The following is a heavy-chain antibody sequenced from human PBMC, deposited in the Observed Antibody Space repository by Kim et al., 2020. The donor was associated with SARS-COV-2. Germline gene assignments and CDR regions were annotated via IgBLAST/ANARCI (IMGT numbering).Heavy chain of an antibody. CDR2: ISYDGSNK. J-gene: IGHJ4*02. CDR3: ARAGGGYVKVYPIDY. V-gene: IGHV3-30*04. D-gene: IGHD5-12*01. CDR1: GFTFSSYA. Sequence: GGSLRLSCAASGFTFSSYAMHWVRQTPGKGLEWVAVISYDGSNKYYADSVKGRFTISRDNSKNTLYLQMNSLRAEDTAVYYCARAGGGYVKVYPIDYWGQGTLVTVSS.